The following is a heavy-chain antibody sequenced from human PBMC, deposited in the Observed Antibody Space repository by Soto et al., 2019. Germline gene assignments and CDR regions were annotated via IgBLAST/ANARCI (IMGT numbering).Heavy chain of an antibody. V-gene: IGHV5-51*01. CDR3: ARGRITMVRGVIMGPPYYYGMDV. Sequence: GESLKISCKGSGYSFTSYWIGWVRQMPGKGLEWMGIIYPGDSDTRYSPSFQGQVTISADKSISTAYLQWSSLKASDTAMYYCARGRITMVRGVIMGPPYYYGMDVWGQGTTVTVSS. D-gene: IGHD3-10*01. J-gene: IGHJ6*02. CDR2: IYPGDSDT. CDR1: GYSFTSYW.